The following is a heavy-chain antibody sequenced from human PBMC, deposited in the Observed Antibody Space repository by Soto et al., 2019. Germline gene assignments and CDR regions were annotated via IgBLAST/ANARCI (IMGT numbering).Heavy chain of an antibody. J-gene: IGHJ4*02. V-gene: IGHV3-21*01. CDR3: AREDSIITPAVSHX. CDR1: GFAFNNYG. D-gene: IGHD2-2*01. Sequence: PWGSLRLSCTVSGFAFNNYGINWVRQAPGKGLEWVSSISKSDYTYYSDSVKGRFTISRDNAKNSVSLQMNTLRVEDTAVYYCAREDSIITPAVSHXWGQVTLVTVSX. CDR2: ISKSDYT.